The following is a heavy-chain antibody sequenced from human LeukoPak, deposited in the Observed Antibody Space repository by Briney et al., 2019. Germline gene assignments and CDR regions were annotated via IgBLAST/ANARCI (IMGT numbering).Heavy chain of an antibody. J-gene: IGHJ4*02. CDR3: ARYYRGTTSFDY. CDR1: GGSISSGSYY. CDR2: TYTSGST. Sequence: SETLSLTCTVSGGSISSGSYYWSWIRQPAGKGLEWIGRTYTSGSTNYNPSLKSRATISLDTSKNQFSLKLSSVTAADTAVYYCARYYRGTTSFDYWGQGTLVTVSS. D-gene: IGHD1-1*01. V-gene: IGHV4-61*02.